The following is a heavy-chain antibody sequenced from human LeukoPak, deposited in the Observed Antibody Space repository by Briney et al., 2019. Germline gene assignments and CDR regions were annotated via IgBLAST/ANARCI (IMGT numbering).Heavy chain of an antibody. CDR2: MNPNSGNT. CDR1: GYTFTSYD. V-gene: IGHV1-8*01. D-gene: IGHD3-9*01. CDR3: AIYFDGLKGDY. J-gene: IGHJ4*02. Sequence: ASVKVSCKASGYTFTSYDINWVRQATGQGLEWMGWMNPNSGNTGYARKFQGRVTMTRNTSISTAYMELSSLRSEDTAVYYCAIYFDGLKGDYWGQGTLVTVSS.